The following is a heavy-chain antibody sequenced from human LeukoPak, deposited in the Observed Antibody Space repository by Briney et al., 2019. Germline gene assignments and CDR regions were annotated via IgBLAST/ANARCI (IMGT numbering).Heavy chain of an antibody. CDR2: INPSGGST. CDR3: ARIRDGYNDAYDI. D-gene: IGHD5-24*01. CDR1: GHTLTNYY. Sequence: ASVKVSCKASGHTLTNYYIHWVRQAPGQGLERMGIINPSGGSTNYAQKFQGRVTMTSDTSARTVYMELSSLRSEDTAIYYCARIRDGYNDAYDIWGQGTVVTVPS. V-gene: IGHV1-46*01. J-gene: IGHJ3*02.